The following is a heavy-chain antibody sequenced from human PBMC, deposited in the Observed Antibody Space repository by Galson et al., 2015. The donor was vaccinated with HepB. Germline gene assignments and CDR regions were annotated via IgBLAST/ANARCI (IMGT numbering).Heavy chain of an antibody. J-gene: IGHJ4*02. V-gene: IGHV3-30*03. CDR1: GFTFSSYA. Sequence: SLRLSCAASGFTFSSYAMSWVRQAPGKELEWVAVISYDGSNKYYADSVKGRFTISRDNSKNTLYLQMNSLRAEDTAVFYCARSSSWYGGFDYWGQGTLVTVSS. CDR3: ARSSSWYGGFDY. D-gene: IGHD6-13*01. CDR2: ISYDGSNK.